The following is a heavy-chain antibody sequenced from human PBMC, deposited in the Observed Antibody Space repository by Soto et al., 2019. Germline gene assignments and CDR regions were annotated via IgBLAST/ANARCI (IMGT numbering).Heavy chain of an antibody. CDR3: ARHSSPPRIVGATAWFDP. CDR2: IYYSGST. CDR1: GGSISSSNW. Sequence: SETLSLTCAVSGGSISSSNWWSCVRQPPGKGLEWIGSIYYSGSTYYNPSLKSRVTISVDTSKNQFSLKLSSVTAADTAVYYCARHSSPPRIVGATAWFDPWGQGTLVTVSS. J-gene: IGHJ5*02. D-gene: IGHD1-26*01. V-gene: IGHV4-39*01.